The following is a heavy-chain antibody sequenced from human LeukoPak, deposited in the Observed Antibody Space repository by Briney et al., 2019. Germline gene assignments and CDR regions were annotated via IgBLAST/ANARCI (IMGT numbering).Heavy chain of an antibody. J-gene: IGHJ6*02. CDR2: ISYDGSNK. CDR3: ARVFKNPDYGRWPFYYGMDV. CDR1: GFTFSSYA. V-gene: IGHV3-30-3*01. D-gene: IGHD4-17*01. Sequence: GGSLRLSCAASGFTFSSYAMHWVRQAPGKGLEWVAVISYDGSNKYYADSVKGRFTISRDNSKNTLYLQMNSLRAEDTAVYYCARVFKNPDYGRWPFYYGMDVWGQGTTVTVSS.